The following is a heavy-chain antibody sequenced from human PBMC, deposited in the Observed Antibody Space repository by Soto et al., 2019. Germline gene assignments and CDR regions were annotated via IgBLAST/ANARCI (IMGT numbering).Heavy chain of an antibody. CDR2: ISYSGST. J-gene: IGHJ5*02. Sequence: QVQLQESGPGLVKPSETLSLTCTVSGGSISSYYWSWIRQPPGKGLEWIGYISYSGSTNYNPSLKSRVTISLDTSKNQFSLKLSSVTAADTAVYYCARAITMIDRFDPWGQGTLVTVSS. V-gene: IGHV4-59*01. CDR1: GGSISSYY. D-gene: IGHD3-22*01. CDR3: ARAITMIDRFDP.